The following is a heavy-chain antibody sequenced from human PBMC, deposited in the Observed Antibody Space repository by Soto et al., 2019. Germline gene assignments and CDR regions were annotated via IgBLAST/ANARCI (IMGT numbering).Heavy chain of an antibody. D-gene: IGHD1-1*01. CDR3: ARWKNNFEY. CDR1: GYIFTNYV. V-gene: IGHV1-3*01. CDR2: INAGNGNT. Sequence: GASVKVSCKASGYIFTNYVIHWVRQAPGQRLEWMGWINAGNGNTKYSQNFQGRVTVTRDTSASTAYMELSSLRSEDTAVYYCARWKNNFEYWGQGSLVTVSS. J-gene: IGHJ4*02.